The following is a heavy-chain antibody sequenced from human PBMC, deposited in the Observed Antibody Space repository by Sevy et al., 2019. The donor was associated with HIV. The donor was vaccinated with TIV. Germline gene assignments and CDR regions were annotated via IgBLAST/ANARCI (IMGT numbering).Heavy chain of an antibody. CDR3: ASLVAAAGPDYYYGMDV. Sequence: ASVKVSCKASGGTFSSYAISWVRQAPGQGLEWMGGIIPIFGTANYAQKFQGRVTITAEESTSTAYMELGSLRSEDTAVYYCASLVAAAGPDYYYGMDVWGQGTTVTVSS. J-gene: IGHJ6*02. V-gene: IGHV1-69*13. CDR1: GGTFSSYA. CDR2: IIPIFGTA. D-gene: IGHD6-13*01.